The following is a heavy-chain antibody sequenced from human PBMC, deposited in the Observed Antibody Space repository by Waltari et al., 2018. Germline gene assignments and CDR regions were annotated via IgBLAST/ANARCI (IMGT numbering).Heavy chain of an antibody. J-gene: IGHJ4*02. V-gene: IGHV3-9*01. CDR2: IGGNTGSM. Sequence: EVQLVESGGALVQPGRSLSPSCAASGFTFDEHAMHWVRQAPGKGLECGSSIGGNTGSMGYADCVKGRVTISRDNSKLSLYLLMNSLRADDTALYYCAKRRGNSRAGFDYWGQGTLVTVSS. CDR3: AKRRGNSRAGFDY. D-gene: IGHD5-18*01. CDR1: GFTFDEHA.